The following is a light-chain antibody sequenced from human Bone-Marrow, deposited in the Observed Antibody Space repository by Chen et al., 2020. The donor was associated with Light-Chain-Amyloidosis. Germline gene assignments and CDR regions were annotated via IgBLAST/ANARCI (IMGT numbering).Light chain of an antibody. CDR2: DVT. J-gene: IGLJ3*02. V-gene: IGLV2-14*03. CDR3: SSYTVSSTWV. Sequence: QSALTQPASVSGSPGPPLTIPCPGSRSDVGGYNFVSWYQQLPGKAPKLLIYDVTNRPSGVSYRFSGSKSGNTASLTVSGLQAEDEADYYCSSYTVSSTWVFGGGTKLTVL. CDR1: RSDVGGYNF.